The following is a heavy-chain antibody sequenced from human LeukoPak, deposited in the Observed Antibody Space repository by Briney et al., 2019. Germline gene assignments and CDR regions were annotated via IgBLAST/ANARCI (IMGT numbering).Heavy chain of an antibody. D-gene: IGHD4-17*01. J-gene: IGHJ4*02. V-gene: IGHV3-66*01. CDR1: GFTVSINY. CDR3: ARGAVTTRGYYFDY. CDR2: IYSGGST. Sequence: GGSLRLSCAASGFTVSINYMSWVRQAPGKGLEWVSLIYSGGSTYYADSVKGRFTISRDNSKNTLYLQMNSLRAEDTAVYYRARGAVTTRGYYFDYWGQGTLVTVSS.